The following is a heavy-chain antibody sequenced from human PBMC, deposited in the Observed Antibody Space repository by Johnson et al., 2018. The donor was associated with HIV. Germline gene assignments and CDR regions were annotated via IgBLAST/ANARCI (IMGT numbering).Heavy chain of an antibody. CDR3: AKGFFELDDAFDI. Sequence: QVQLVESGGGVVQPGRSLRLSCAASGFTFSSYAMHWVRQAPGKGLEWVAVISYDGSNKYYADSVKGRFTISRDNSKNTLYLRMNSLRAEDTAVYYCAKGFFELDDAFDIWGQGTMVTVSA. CDR1: GFTFSSYA. D-gene: IGHD3/OR15-3a*01. V-gene: IGHV3-30-3*01. J-gene: IGHJ3*02. CDR2: ISYDGSNK.